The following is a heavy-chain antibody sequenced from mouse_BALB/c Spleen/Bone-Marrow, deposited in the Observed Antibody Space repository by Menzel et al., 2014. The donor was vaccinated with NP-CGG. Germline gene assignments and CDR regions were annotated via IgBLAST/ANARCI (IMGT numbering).Heavy chain of an antibody. CDR3: ARGDYGDWYFDV. CDR1: GYSSTGYY. J-gene: IGHJ1*01. CDR2: ISCYNGAT. Sequence: LVKTGALVKISCKASGYSSTGYYMHWVKQSHGKSLEWIGYISCYNGATSYNQKFKGKATFTVDTSSSTAYMQFNSLTSEDSAVYYCARGDYGDWYFDVWGAGTTVTVSS. V-gene: IGHV1S34*01. D-gene: IGHD2-4*01.